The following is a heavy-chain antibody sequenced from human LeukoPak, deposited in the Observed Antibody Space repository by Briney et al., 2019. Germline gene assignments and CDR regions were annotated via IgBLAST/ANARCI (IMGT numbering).Heavy chain of an antibody. CDR1: GVSISSGSYY. CDR2: IYTSGST. Sequence: SETLSLTCTVSGVSISSGSYYWSWIRQPAGKGLEWIGRIYTSGSTNYNPSLKSRVTISVDTSKKQFSLKLSSVTAADTAVYYCARSKDILTGYCFDYWGQGTLVTVSS. V-gene: IGHV4-61*02. D-gene: IGHD3-9*01. CDR3: ARSKDILTGYCFDY. J-gene: IGHJ4*02.